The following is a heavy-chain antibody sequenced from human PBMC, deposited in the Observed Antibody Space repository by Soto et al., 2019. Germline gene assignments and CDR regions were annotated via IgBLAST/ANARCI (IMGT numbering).Heavy chain of an antibody. D-gene: IGHD2-2*02. CDR1: GFTFSNAW. J-gene: IGHJ6*02. Sequence: GGSLRLSCAASGFTFSNAWMSWVRQAPGKGLEWVGRIKSKTDGGTTDYAAPVKGRFTISRDDSKNTLYLQMNSLKTEDTAVYYCTTGGPLGYCSGTSCYTPIYYGMDVWGQGTTVTVSS. CDR3: TTGGPLGYCSGTSCYTPIYYGMDV. V-gene: IGHV3-15*01. CDR2: IKSKTDGGTT.